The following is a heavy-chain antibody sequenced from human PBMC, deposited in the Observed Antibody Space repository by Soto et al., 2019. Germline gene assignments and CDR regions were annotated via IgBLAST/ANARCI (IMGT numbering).Heavy chain of an antibody. Sequence: QVQLVQSGAEVKEPGASVKVSCKASGYTLTSYYIHWIRQAPGQGLEWMGIINPNGGSTNYAQSFKGRVTITRDTSTSTVYMDLSSLRSEDTAVYYCARGLASGDYWGQGTLVTVSS. CDR1: GYTLTSYY. D-gene: IGHD6-6*01. CDR3: ARGLASGDY. CDR2: INPNGGST. J-gene: IGHJ4*02. V-gene: IGHV1-46*03.